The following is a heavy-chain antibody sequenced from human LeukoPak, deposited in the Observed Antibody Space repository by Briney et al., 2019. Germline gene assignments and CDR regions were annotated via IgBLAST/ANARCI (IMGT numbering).Heavy chain of an antibody. V-gene: IGHV3-15*01. CDR3: STDTSVRGYGDFFNN. CDR2: IKSERDDGTT. J-gene: IGHJ4*02. D-gene: IGHD4-17*01. Sequence: GSLRLSCKALGFTFNKAWMNWVRQAPGKGLEWVGRIKSERDDGTTDYAAAVKGRFTISRHDSESTMYLEMSSLKSEDTGVYYCSTDTSVRGYGDFFNNWGQGAQVTVSS. CDR1: GFTFNKAW.